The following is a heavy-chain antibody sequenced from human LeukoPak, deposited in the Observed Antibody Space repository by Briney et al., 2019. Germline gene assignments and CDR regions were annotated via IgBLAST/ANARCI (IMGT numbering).Heavy chain of an antibody. V-gene: IGHV3-30*03. Sequence: GGSLRLSCAASGFSFSSYGMHSVRQAPGKGLEWVAVISHDGSNKYYADSVKGRFTISRDNSKNTLYLQMNSLRVEDTAVYYCASAWHLGIVVVMLDSWGQGTLVTVSS. D-gene: IGHD3-22*01. CDR2: ISHDGSNK. CDR1: GFSFSSYG. J-gene: IGHJ4*02. CDR3: ASAWHLGIVVVMLDS.